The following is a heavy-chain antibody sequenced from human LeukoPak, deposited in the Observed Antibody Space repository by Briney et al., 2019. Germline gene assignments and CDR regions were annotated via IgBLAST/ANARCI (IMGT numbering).Heavy chain of an antibody. CDR2: IRYDGSNK. CDR3: AKDGAYYYGSGSYYNPNYYFDY. D-gene: IGHD3-10*01. Sequence: GGSLRLSCAASGFTFSSYGMHWVRQAPGKGLEWVTFIRYDGSNKYYADSVKGRFTISRDNSKNTLYLQMNSLRAEDTAVYYCAKDGAYYYGSGSYYNPNYYFDYWGQGTLVTVSS. CDR1: GFTFSSYG. J-gene: IGHJ4*02. V-gene: IGHV3-30*02.